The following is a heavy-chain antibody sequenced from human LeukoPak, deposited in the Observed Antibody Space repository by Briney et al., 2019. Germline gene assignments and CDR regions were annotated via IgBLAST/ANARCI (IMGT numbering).Heavy chain of an antibody. D-gene: IGHD3-10*01. Sequence: SETLSLTCTVSGGSISSYYWSWIRQPAGKGLEWIGRIYTSGSTNYNPSLKSRVTMSVDTSKNQFSLKLSSVTAADTAVYYCARGALWFGELLVYYYYYMDVWGKGTTVTVSS. CDR2: IYTSGST. V-gene: IGHV4-4*07. J-gene: IGHJ6*03. CDR3: ARGALWFGELLVYYYYYMDV. CDR1: GGSISSYY.